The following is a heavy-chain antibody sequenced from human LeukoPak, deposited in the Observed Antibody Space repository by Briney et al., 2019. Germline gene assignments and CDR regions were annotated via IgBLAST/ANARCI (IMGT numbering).Heavy chain of an antibody. Sequence: PSETLSLTCSVSGGSMNSNVHYWDWIRQPPGKGLEWIGSIYYRGTTYYKASLKSRVTISVDTTKNQFSLTLTSVTAADTAMYFCARHEGISGSYSWGQGTLAIVSS. CDR3: ARHEGISGSYS. CDR2: IYYRGTT. D-gene: IGHD1-26*01. J-gene: IGHJ3*01. V-gene: IGHV4-39*07. CDR1: GGSMNSNVHY.